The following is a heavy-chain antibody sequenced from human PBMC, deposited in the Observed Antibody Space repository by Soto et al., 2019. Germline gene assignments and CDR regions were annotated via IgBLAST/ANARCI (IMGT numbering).Heavy chain of an antibody. J-gene: IGHJ5*02. D-gene: IGHD3-22*01. CDR3: ASRFTSFNTMIEPQGWFDP. CDR1: GGTFSRYA. Sequence: GASVKVSFKASGGTFSRYAISWVVHGPGQWLEWMGGIIPIFGTANYAQKFQGRVTITADESTSTAYMELSSLRSEDTAVYYCASRFTSFNTMIEPQGWFDPWGQGTLVTVSS. V-gene: IGHV1-69*13. CDR2: IIPIFGTA.